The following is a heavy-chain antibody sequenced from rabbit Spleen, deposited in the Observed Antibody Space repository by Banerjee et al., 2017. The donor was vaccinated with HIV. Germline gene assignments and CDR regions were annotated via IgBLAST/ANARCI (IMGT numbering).Heavy chain of an antibody. CDR1: GFSFSSNDY. Sequence: QEQLEESGGGLVQPEGSLTLTCTTSGFSFSSNDYMCWVRQAPGKGLEWIACTAGGRSAFTYYASWAKGRFTCSKASSTTVTLQMTSLTAADTATYFCARDTGTSFSTYGMDLWGPGTLVTVS. V-gene: IGHV1S45*01. D-gene: IGHD8-1*01. CDR3: ARDTGTSFSTYGMDL. J-gene: IGHJ6*01. CDR2: TAGGRSAFT.